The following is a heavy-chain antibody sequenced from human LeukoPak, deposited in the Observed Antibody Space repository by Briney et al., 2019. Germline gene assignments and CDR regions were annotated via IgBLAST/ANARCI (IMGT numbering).Heavy chain of an antibody. CDR3: AREFGATIMDY. J-gene: IGHJ4*02. CDR2: INPSGGST. Sequence: ASVKVSCMASGYTFTSYYMHWVRQAPGQGLEWMGIINPSGGSTSYAQKFQGRVTMTRDTSTSTVYMELSSLRSEDTAVYYCAREFGATIMDYWGQGTLVTVSS. V-gene: IGHV1-46*01. CDR1: GYTFTSYY. D-gene: IGHD1-26*01.